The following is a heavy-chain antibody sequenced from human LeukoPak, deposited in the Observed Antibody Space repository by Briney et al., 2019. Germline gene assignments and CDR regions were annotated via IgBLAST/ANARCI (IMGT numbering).Heavy chain of an antibody. Sequence: SETLSVTCAVYGGSFSGYYWSWIRQPPGKGLEWIGEINHSGSTNYNPSLKSRVTIAVDTSKNQFSLKLSSVTAADTAIYYCARGFYSPAYWGQGTLVTVSS. CDR2: INHSGST. J-gene: IGHJ4*02. CDR1: GGSFSGYY. CDR3: ARGFYSPAY. D-gene: IGHD4-11*01. V-gene: IGHV4-34*01.